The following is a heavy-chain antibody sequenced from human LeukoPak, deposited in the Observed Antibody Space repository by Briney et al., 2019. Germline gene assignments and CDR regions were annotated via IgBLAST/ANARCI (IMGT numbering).Heavy chain of an antibody. CDR1: GHTFTSYY. V-gene: IGHV1-46*01. Sequence: ASVKVSCKASGHTFTSYYMHWVRQAPGQGLEWMGIINPSGGSTSYAQKFQGRVTMTRDMSTSTVYMELSSLRSEDTAVYYCAREAWATITGAHFDYWGQGTLVTVSS. CDR2: INPSGGST. D-gene: IGHD5-12*01. CDR3: AREAWATITGAHFDY. J-gene: IGHJ4*02.